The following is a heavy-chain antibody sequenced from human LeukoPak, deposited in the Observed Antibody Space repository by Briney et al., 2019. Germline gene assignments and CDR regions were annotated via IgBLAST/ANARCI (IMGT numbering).Heavy chain of an antibody. V-gene: IGHV3-23*01. CDR2: ISGSGGST. CDR3: AKDAYYYGSGGGAFDI. CDR1: GFTFTNYA. Sequence: GGSLRLSCAASGFTFTNYAMSWVRQAPGKGLEWVSGISGSGGSTYYAASVKGRFTISRDNSKNTLFLQMNSLRAEDTSVYYCAKDAYYYGSGGGAFDIWGQGTMVTVSS. J-gene: IGHJ3*02. D-gene: IGHD3-10*01.